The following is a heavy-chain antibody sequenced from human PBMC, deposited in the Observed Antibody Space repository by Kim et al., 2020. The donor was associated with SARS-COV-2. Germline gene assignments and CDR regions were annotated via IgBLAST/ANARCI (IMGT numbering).Heavy chain of an antibody. CDR1: GYTFTSYG. J-gene: IGHJ5*02. V-gene: IGHV1-18*01. CDR2: ISAYNGNT. Sequence: ASVKVSCKASGYTFTSYGISWVRQAPGQGLEWMGWISAYNGNTNYAQKLQGRVTMTTDTSTSTAYMELRSLRSDDTAVYYCARRNYMITFGGVIEKGWFDPWGQGTLVTVSS. CDR3: ARRNYMITFGGVIEKGWFDP. D-gene: IGHD3-16*02.